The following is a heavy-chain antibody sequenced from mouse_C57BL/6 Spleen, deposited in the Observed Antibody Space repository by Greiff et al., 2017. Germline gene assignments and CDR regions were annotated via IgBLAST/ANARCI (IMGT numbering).Heavy chain of an antibody. CDR3: AMGDYDDSSYCFAY. D-gene: IGHD1-1*01. V-gene: IGHV1-47*01. CDR2: FHPYNDDT. Sequence: QVQLQQSGAELVKPGASVKMSCKASGYTFTTYPIEWMKQNHGKSLEWIGNFHPYNDDTKYNEKFKGKATLTVEKSSSTVDLELSRLTSDDSAVYYYAMGDYDDSSYCFAYWGQGTLVTVSA. J-gene: IGHJ3*01. CDR1: GYTFTTYP.